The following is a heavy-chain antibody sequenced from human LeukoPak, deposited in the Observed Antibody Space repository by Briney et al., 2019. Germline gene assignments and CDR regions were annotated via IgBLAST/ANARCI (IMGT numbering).Heavy chain of an antibody. V-gene: IGHV4-59*12. Sequence: SETLSLTCTVSGGSISSYYWSWIRQPPGKGLEWIGEIYHSGTTNYKPSLKSRVTISVHTSNNQFSLKMNSVTAADTAVYYCARRSFSYAGGAFDIWGQGTLVTVSS. CDR2: IYHSGTT. CDR1: GGSISSYY. CDR3: ARRSFSYAGGAFDI. J-gene: IGHJ3*02. D-gene: IGHD2-2*01.